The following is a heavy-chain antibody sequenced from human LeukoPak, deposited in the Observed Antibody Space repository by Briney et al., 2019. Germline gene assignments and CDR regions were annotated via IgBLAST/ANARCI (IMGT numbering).Heavy chain of an antibody. J-gene: IGHJ4*02. CDR2: ISWNSGSI. V-gene: IGHV3-9*01. Sequence: PGRSLRLSCAASGFTFDDYAMHWVRQAPGKGLEWVSGISWNSGSIGYADSVKGRFTISRDNAKNFLYLQMNSLGAEDTALYYCAKDISLYSSSWYYFDYWGQGTLVTVSS. D-gene: IGHD6-13*01. CDR3: AKDISLYSSSWYYFDY. CDR1: GFTFDDYA.